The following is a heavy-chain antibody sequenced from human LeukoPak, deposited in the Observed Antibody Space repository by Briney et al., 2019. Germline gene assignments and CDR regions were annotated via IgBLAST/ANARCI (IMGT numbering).Heavy chain of an antibody. D-gene: IGHD2-2*01. V-gene: IGHV4-4*07. J-gene: IGHJ5*02. CDR2: IYTSGST. CDR3: ARDSYCSSTSCYRWFDP. CDR1: GGSISSYY. Sequence: PSETLSLTCTVSGGSISSYYWSWIRQPAGKGLEWIGRIYTSGSTNYNPSLKSRVTTSVNTSKNQFSLKLSSVTAADTAVYYCARDSYCSSTSCYRWFDPWGQGTLVTVSS.